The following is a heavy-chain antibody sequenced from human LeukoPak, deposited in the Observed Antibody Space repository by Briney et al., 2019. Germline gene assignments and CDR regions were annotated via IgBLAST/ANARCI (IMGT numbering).Heavy chain of an antibody. D-gene: IGHD2-2*03. J-gene: IGHJ6*02. Sequence: GGSLRLSCATSGFSFSTYGIHWVRQAPGKGLEWVAFIRYDGSNKYYADSVKGRFTISRDSSKKTQYLQMNSLRAEDTAVYYCAKDGFGMDVWGQGTTVTVSS. CDR2: IRYDGSNK. CDR3: AKDGFGMDV. CDR1: GFSFSTYG. V-gene: IGHV3-30*02.